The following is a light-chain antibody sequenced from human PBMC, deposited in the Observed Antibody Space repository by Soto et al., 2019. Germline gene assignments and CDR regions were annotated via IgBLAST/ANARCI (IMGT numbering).Light chain of an antibody. CDR3: SSYTRSSTQV. CDR1: SSDVGAYNY. Sequence: QSVLTQPASVSGSPGQSITISCTGTSSDVGAYNYVSWYQLHPGKAPKLIISEVSNRPSGVSSRFSDSKSANTASLTISGLQAEDEADYYCSSYTRSSTQVFGTGTKLTVL. V-gene: IGLV2-14*01. J-gene: IGLJ1*01. CDR2: EVS.